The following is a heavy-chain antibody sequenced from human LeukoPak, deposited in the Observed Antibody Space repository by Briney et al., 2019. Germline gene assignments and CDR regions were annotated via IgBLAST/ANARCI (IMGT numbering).Heavy chain of an antibody. Sequence: PSETLSLTCTVSGGSISSYYWSWIRQPPGKGLEWIGYIYYSGSTNYNPSLKSRVTISVDTSKNQFSLKLSSVTAADTAVYYCAGLQTYYYDSSGYGFPAADYWGQGTLVTVSS. CDR3: AGLQTYYYDSSGYGFPAADY. CDR1: GGSISSYY. CDR2: IYYSGST. V-gene: IGHV4-59*01. J-gene: IGHJ4*02. D-gene: IGHD3-22*01.